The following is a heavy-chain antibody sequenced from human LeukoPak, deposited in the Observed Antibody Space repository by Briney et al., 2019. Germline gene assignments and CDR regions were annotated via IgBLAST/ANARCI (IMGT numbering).Heavy chain of an antibody. CDR2: IYPDDSRT. CDR1: GYRFTKSW. CDR3: ARPSYGASDY. V-gene: IGHV5-51*01. J-gene: IGHJ4*02. D-gene: IGHD4-17*01. Sequence: GESLRISCKGSGYRFTKSWIGWVRQMPGKGLEWLGIIYPDDSRTRYSPSFQGQVTMSVDKSISTAYLQWSSLKASDTAMYYCARPSYGASDYWGQGTLVTVSS.